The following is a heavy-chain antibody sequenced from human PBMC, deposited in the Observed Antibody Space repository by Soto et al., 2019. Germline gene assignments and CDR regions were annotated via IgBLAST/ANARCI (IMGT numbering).Heavy chain of an antibody. J-gene: IGHJ6*02. D-gene: IGHD3-10*01. Sequence: SVKVSCKASGGTFSSYAISWVRQAPGQGLEWMGGIIPIFGTANYAQKFQGRVTITADDSTSTAYMELSSLRSEDTAVYYCATRGVIPYYYYGMDVWGQGTSVTVSS. CDR1: GGTFSSYA. CDR3: ATRGVIPYYYYGMDV. V-gene: IGHV1-69*13. CDR2: IIPIFGTA.